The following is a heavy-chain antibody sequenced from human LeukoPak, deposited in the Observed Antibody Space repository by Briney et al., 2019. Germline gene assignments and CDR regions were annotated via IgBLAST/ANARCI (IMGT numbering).Heavy chain of an antibody. V-gene: IGHV4-39*07. CDR2: IYYSGST. CDR3: ARLPRRPYSKGFMDV. J-gene: IGHJ6*03. D-gene: IGHD4-11*01. CDR1: GGSISGSSYY. Sequence: SETLSLTCTVSGGSISGSSYYWGWIRQPPGKGLEWIGSIYYSGSTYYNPSLKSRVTISVDTSKNQFSLKLSSVTAADTAVYYCARLPRRPYSKGFMDVWGKGTTVTVSS.